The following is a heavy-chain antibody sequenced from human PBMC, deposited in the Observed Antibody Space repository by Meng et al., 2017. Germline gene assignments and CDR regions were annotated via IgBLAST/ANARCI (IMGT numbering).Heavy chain of an antibody. CDR1: GYTFTGYY. D-gene: IGHD6-19*01. V-gene: IGHV1-2*06. CDR3: ARGLPAVAVDY. CDR2: INPNSGGT. J-gene: IGHJ4*02. Sequence: QVRLVQSGGGVEKPGASVKVPCEASGYTFTGYYMHWVRQAPGQGLEWMGRINPNSGGTNYAQKFQGRVTMTRDTSISTAYMELSRLRSDDTAVYYCARGLPAVAVDYWGQGTLVTVSS.